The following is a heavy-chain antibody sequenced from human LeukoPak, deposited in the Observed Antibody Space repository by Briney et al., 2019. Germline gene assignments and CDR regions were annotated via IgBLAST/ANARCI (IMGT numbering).Heavy chain of an antibody. CDR3: ASYILNAGDSNWYDR. CDR2: LNQDGGEK. CDR1: GLTYSNYW. J-gene: IGHJ5*02. Sequence: GGTLRLSCAASGLTYSNYWMTWVRQARAKGREGVANLNQDGGEKHYMDSVEERFTIYRDNTKNSLYLQMSRLRADDTAVYYCASYILNAGDSNWYDRWGQGTLVTVSS. V-gene: IGHV3-7*01. D-gene: IGHD2-21*01.